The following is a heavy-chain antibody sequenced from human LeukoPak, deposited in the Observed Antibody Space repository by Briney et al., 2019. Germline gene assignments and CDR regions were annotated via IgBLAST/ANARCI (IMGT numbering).Heavy chain of an antibody. CDR1: GFTFSSYA. CDR3: ARDYYDSSGSSWFDP. Sequence: GGSLRLSCAASGFTFSSYAMSWVRQAPGKGLEWVSSISSGSSFMYYADSVKGRFTISRDNAKNSLYLQMDSLRAKDTALYYCARDYYDSSGSSWFDPWGQGTLVTVSS. D-gene: IGHD3-22*01. CDR2: ISSGSSFM. J-gene: IGHJ5*02. V-gene: IGHV3-21*01.